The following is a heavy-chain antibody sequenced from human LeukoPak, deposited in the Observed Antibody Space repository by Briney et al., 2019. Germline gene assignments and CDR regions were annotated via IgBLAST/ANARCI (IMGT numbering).Heavy chain of an antibody. CDR3: ARGEHYYDISGHWGFGY. CDR2: IYTSGIT. Sequence: PSETLSLTCTVSGGSISSYYWSWIRQPAGKGLEWIGRIYTSGITNYTPSLQSRVTMSVDTSKNQFSLKLSSVNAADTAVYYCARGEHYYDISGHWGFGYWGHGTLVTVSS. J-gene: IGHJ4*01. D-gene: IGHD3-22*01. V-gene: IGHV4-4*07. CDR1: GGSISSYY.